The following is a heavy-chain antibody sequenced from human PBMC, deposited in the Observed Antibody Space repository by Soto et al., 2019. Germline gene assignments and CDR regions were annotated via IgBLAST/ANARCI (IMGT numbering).Heavy chain of an antibody. Sequence: SETLSLTCTVAGGSISSYYWSWIRQPPGKGLEWIGYMYHSGSTYYNPSLKSRVTISVDRSKNQFSLKLSSVTAADTAVYYCDRVPDRWCQVTLVTVSS. CDR3: DRVPDR. J-gene: IGHJ4*02. CDR2: MYHSGST. CDR1: GGSISSYY. V-gene: IGHV4-59*12.